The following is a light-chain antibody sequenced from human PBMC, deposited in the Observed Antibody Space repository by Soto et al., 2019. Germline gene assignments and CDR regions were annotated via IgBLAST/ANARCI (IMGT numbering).Light chain of an antibody. Sequence: EIVMTQSPATLSVSPGERATLSCRASQSVSSNLAWYQQKPGQAPRLLIYGASTRATGIPARFSGSGSGTEFTLTISSLQSEDFAVYYCQQYNDWHLITFGQRTRLEI. CDR1: QSVSSN. J-gene: IGKJ5*01. CDR3: QQYNDWHLIT. V-gene: IGKV3-15*01. CDR2: GAS.